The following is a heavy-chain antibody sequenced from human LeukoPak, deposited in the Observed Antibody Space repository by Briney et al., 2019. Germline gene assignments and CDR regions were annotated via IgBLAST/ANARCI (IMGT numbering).Heavy chain of an antibody. V-gene: IGHV1-2*02. J-gene: IGHJ4*02. CDR3: ARVSGEKTTVTTNYFDY. Sequence: GASVKVSCKASGYTFTGYYMHWVRQAPGQGLEWMRWINPNSGGTNYAQKFQGRVTMTRDTSISTAYMELSRLRSDDTAVYYCARVSGEKTTVTTNYFDYWGQGTLVTVSS. CDR1: GYTFTGYY. CDR2: INPNSGGT. D-gene: IGHD4-11*01.